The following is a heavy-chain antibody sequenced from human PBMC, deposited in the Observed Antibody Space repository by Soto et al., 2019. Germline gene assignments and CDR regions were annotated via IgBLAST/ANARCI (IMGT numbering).Heavy chain of an antibody. CDR1: GFTFSGSA. CDR3: TRVEWGFWSGFAFDI. V-gene: IGHV3-73*02. CDR2: IRSKANSYAT. J-gene: IGHJ3*02. D-gene: IGHD3-3*01. Sequence: EVQLVESGGGLVKPGGSLKLSCAASGFTFSGSAMHWVRQASGKGLKWVGRIRSKANSYATAYAASVKGRFTISRDDSKKPAYLQMNSLKTEDTAVYYCTRVEWGFWSGFAFDIWGQGTMVTVSS.